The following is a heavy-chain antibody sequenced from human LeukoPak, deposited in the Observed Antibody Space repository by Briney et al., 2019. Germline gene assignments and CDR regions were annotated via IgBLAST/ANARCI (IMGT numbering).Heavy chain of an antibody. V-gene: IGHV4-59*01. CDR2: IYYSGST. J-gene: IGHJ3*02. D-gene: IGHD3-10*01. CDR1: GGSISSYY. CDR3: ASTMVRGGDDAFDI. Sequence: SETLSLTCTVSGGSISSYYWSWIRQPPGKGLEWIGYIYYSGSTNYNPSLKSRVTISVDTSKNQFSLKVSSVTAADTAVYYCASTMVRGGDDAFDIWGQGTMVTVSS.